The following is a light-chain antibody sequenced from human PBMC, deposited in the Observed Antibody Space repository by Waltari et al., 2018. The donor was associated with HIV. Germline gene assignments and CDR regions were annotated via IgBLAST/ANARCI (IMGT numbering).Light chain of an antibody. CDR2: DNN. Sequence: QSVLTRPPSVSAAPGPKVTISCSASSSHIGNNQVSLYQQLPGTAPNLLISDNNKRPSGIPDRFSASKTGTSATLGITGLQTGDEAEYYCGAWDTSLSAVVFGTGTKVTVL. J-gene: IGLJ1*01. CDR3: GAWDTSLSAVV. CDR1: SSHIGNNQ. V-gene: IGLV1-51*01.